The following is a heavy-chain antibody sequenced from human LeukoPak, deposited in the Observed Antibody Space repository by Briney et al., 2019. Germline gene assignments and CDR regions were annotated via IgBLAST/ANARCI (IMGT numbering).Heavy chain of an antibody. CDR3: AKNDYYDLHTHPIVDY. J-gene: IGHJ4*02. CDR2: ISGSGGST. Sequence: GGSLRLSCAASGFTFSSHSMAWVRQAPGKGLEWVSAISGSGGSTYYADSVKGRFTISRDDSKNTLYLQMNSLRAEDTAVYYCAKNDYYDLHTHPIVDYWGQGTLVTVSS. CDR1: GFTFSSHS. V-gene: IGHV3-23*01. D-gene: IGHD3-22*01.